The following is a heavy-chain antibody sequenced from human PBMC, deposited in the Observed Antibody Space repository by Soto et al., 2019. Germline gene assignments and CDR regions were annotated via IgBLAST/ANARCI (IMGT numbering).Heavy chain of an antibody. V-gene: IGHV1-69*13. Sequence: SVKVSCKASGGTFSSYAISWVRQAPGQGLEWMGGIIPIFGTANYAQKFQGRVTITADESTGTAYMELSSLRSEDTAVYYCARGGDYYATYYFDYWGQGTLVTVSS. CDR1: GGTFSSYA. J-gene: IGHJ4*02. CDR2: IIPIFGTA. D-gene: IGHD2-21*01. CDR3: ARGGDYYATYYFDY.